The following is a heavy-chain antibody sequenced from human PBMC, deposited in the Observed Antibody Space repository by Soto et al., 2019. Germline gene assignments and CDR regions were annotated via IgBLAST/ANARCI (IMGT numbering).Heavy chain of an antibody. CDR1: GGTVPSSW. CDR3: ARGVAGNLVHFDN. V-gene: IGHV5-51*01. CDR2: ISPDDSET. Sequence: RPALKLSCKGSGGTVPSSWGGWVRQITGKGLEWMGIISPDDSETRYSPSFQGQVTISVDKSITTAYLQWSSLKASDTAMYYCARGVAGNLVHFDNWGQGTLVTVSS. D-gene: IGHD6-19*01. J-gene: IGHJ4*02.